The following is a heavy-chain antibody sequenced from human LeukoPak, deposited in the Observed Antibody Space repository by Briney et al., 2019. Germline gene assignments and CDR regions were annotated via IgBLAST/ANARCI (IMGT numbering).Heavy chain of an antibody. CDR2: IYTSGST. Sequence: PSETLSLTCAVSGYSISSGSYYWSWIRQPAGKGLEWIGRIYTSGSTNYNPSLKSRVTISVDTSKNQFSLKLSSVTAADTAVYYCAREGVVTADYWGQGTLVTVSS. CDR1: GYSISSGSYY. CDR3: AREGVVTADY. V-gene: IGHV4-61*02. J-gene: IGHJ4*02. D-gene: IGHD3-22*01.